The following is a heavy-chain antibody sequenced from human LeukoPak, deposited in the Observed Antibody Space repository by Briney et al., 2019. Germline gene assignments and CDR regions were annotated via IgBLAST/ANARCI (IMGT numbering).Heavy chain of an antibody. CDR1: GFTFSSYG. V-gene: IGHV3-7*01. Sequence: GGSLRLSRAASGFTFSSYGMHWVRQVPGKGLEWVANIRQIGTDITYVDSVEGRFTISRDNAQNSLYLQMNNLRVEDTAVYYCADPGVGYWGQGTLVTVSA. CDR3: ADPGVGY. CDR2: IRQIGTDI. D-gene: IGHD2-8*01. J-gene: IGHJ4*02.